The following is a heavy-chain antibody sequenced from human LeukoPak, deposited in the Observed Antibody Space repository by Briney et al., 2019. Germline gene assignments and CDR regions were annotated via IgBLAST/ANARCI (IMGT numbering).Heavy chain of an antibody. CDR2: ISQDGSNK. D-gene: IGHD3-10*01. Sequence: GRSLRLSCAASGFTFSSYAMHWVRQAPGKGLEWVAVISQDGSNKYYGDSVKGRFTISRDNSKNTLYLQMNSLRAEDTAVYYCAKDWGFQYASGSYCEYWGQGTLVTVFS. V-gene: IGHV3-30*04. CDR3: AKDWGFQYASGSYCEY. J-gene: IGHJ4*02. CDR1: GFTFSSYA.